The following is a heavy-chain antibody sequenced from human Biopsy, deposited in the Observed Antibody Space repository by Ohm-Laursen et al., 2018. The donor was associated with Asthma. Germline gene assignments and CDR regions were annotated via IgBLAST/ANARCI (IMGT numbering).Heavy chain of an antibody. CDR2: IYYRGST. V-gene: IGHV4-31*03. CDR1: GGSISSGGYY. CDR3: ARVPHYDILTGFTLRYYYGMDV. D-gene: IGHD3-9*01. J-gene: IGHJ6*02. Sequence: TLSLTCTVSGGSISSGGYYWSWIRQHPGKGLEWIGYIYYRGSTYYNPSLKSRVTISVDTSKNQFSLKLSSVTAADTAVYYCARVPHYDILTGFTLRYYYGMDVWGQGTTVTVSS.